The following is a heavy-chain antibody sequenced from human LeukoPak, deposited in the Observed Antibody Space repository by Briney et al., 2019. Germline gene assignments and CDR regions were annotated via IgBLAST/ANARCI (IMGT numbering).Heavy chain of an antibody. D-gene: IGHD5-12*01. J-gene: IGHJ4*02. V-gene: IGHV3-72*01. CDR2: TRNKANRYTT. CDR3: TRGGRTYSSTTYYFDF. CDR1: GFTFSSCG. Sequence: GGSLRLSCAASGFTFSSCGMSWVRQAPGKGLEWVGRTRNKANRYTTEFAASVRGRFAISRDDSKNLLFLQMNSLKTEDTAVYYCTRGGRTYSSTTYYFDFWGPGTLVTVSS.